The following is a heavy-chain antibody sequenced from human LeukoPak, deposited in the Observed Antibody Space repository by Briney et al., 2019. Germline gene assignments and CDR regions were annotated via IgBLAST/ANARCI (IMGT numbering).Heavy chain of an antibody. V-gene: IGHV1-3*01. CDR3: ARGKATVTSFSFDY. D-gene: IGHD4-11*01. J-gene: IGHJ4*02. CDR2: INPGNGNT. CDR1: GYTFTSYY. Sequence: ASVKVSCKASGYTFTSYYMHWVRQAPGQGLEWMGWINPGNGNTQHSQRFKGRVTITRDTSASTAYMELSSLTSEDTAMYYCARGKATVTSFSFDYWGQGILVTVSS.